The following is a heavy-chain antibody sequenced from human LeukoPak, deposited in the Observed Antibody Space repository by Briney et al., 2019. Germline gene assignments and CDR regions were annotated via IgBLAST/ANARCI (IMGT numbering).Heavy chain of an antibody. V-gene: IGHV1-46*01. CDR1: GYTFTSNY. J-gene: IGHJ6*02. CDR3: ARDSKRRVTMVRGVTDYYYYYGMDV. CDR2: IYPRDGST. Sequence: GASVKVSCKASGYTFTSNYIHWVRQAPGQGLEWMGMIYPRDGSTSYAQKFQGRVTVTRDTSTSTVHMELSGLRSEDTAVYYCARDSKRRVTMVRGVTDYYYYYGMDVWGQGTTVTVSS. D-gene: IGHD3-10*01.